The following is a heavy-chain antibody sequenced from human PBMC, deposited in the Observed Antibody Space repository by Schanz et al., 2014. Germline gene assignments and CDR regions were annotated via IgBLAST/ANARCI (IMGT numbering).Heavy chain of an antibody. V-gene: IGHV4-4*02. CDR1: GGSITNSNW. CDR3: AKAHGGYSYGLDY. CDR2: IYHSGST. Sequence: QVQLQESGPGLVKPSGTLSLTCAVSGGSITNSNWLNWVRQPPGKGLEWIGEIYHSGSTNYNPSLKSGVTISVDKSKNQFSRKLSSVTAADTAVYYCAKAHGGYSYGLDYWGQGTLVTVSS. J-gene: IGHJ4*02. D-gene: IGHD5-18*01.